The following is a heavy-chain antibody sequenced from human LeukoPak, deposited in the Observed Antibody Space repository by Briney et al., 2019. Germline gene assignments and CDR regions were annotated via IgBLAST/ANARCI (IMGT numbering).Heavy chain of an antibody. CDR2: INHSGST. D-gene: IGHD3-22*01. V-gene: IGHV4-34*01. J-gene: IGHJ4*01. CDR3: ARGVYFYDRSGFHH. CDR1: GGSFSGYY. Sequence: PSETLSLTCAVYGGSFSGYYWSWIRQPPGKGLEWIGEINHSGSTNYNPSLKSRVTISVDTSKNQLSLKLSSVTAAATAVDYCARGVYFYDRSGFHHRGQGTPVTVSS.